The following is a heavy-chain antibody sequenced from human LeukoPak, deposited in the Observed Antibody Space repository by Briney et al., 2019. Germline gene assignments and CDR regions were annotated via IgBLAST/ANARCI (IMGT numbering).Heavy chain of an antibody. V-gene: IGHV4-30-4*08. D-gene: IGHD3-22*01. CDR1: GGSISSGDYY. J-gene: IGHJ5*02. Sequence: PSETLSLTCTVSGGSISSGDYYWSWIRQPPGKGLEWIGYIYYSGSTYYNPSLKSRVTISVDTSKNQFSLKLSSVTAADTAVYYCARGDSSGYYYLPHDAWGQGTLVTVSS. CDR3: ARGDSSGYYYLPHDA. CDR2: IYYSGST.